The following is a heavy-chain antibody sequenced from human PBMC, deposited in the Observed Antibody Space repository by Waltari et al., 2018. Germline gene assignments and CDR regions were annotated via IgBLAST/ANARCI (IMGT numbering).Heavy chain of an antibody. D-gene: IGHD4-17*01. CDR2: IYYSGST. Sequence: QLQLQESGPGLVKPSETLSLTCPVPGGSISSSSYYWGWIRQPPGKGLEWIGSIYYSGSTYYNPSLKSRVTISVDTSKNQFSLKLSSVTAADTAVYYCALLLTTVTTLNLGPNYFDYWGQGTLVTVSS. CDR3: ALLLTTVTTLNLGPNYFDY. V-gene: IGHV4-39*01. J-gene: IGHJ4*02. CDR1: GGSISSSSYY.